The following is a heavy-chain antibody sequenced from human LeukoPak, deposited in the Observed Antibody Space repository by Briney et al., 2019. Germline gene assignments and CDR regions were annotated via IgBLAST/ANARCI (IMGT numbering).Heavy chain of an antibody. V-gene: IGHV3-49*04. D-gene: IGHD6-19*01. Sequence: GGSLRLSCAASGFTFSSYAMSWVRPAPGKGLEWGGFIKSYTYGRTTKYAASVKGRFTLTRDDSKNIAYLLMNSLKTADTAVYYCTTYSSRWFRHFDYWGQGTLVTVSS. CDR1: GFTFSSYA. CDR3: TTYSSRWFRHFDY. CDR2: IKSYTYGRTT. J-gene: IGHJ4*02.